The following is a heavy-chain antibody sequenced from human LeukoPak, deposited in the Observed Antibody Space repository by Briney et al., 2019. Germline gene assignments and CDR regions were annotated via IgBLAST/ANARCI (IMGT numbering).Heavy chain of an antibody. V-gene: IGHV3-7*02. CDR2: IKHDGSDK. J-gene: IGHJ2*01. CDR3: ASRWWYFDL. CDR1: GFTFSSYW. D-gene: IGHD6-13*01. Sequence: GGSLRLSCAASGFTFSSYWMSWVRQAPGKGLEWVANIKHDGSDKNYVDSVKGRFTISRDNAKNTLYLQMNSLRAEDTALYYCASRWWYFDLWGRGTLVTVSS.